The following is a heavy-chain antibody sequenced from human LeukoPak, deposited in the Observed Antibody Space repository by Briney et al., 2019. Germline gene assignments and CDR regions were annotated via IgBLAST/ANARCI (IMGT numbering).Heavy chain of an antibody. V-gene: IGHV1-46*01. Sequence: GASVNVSSAASRYTLTSYYINWVRAAPGQGIEWMGIIKPSDGNTNYAQKFQGRVTMTRDTSTSTLYMQLSSLRSEDTALYYCARGGSDRHYNPFDGWGQGTLVTVSS. D-gene: IGHD3-10*01. CDR3: ARGGSDRHYNPFDG. CDR1: RYTLTSYY. CDR2: IKPSDGNT. J-gene: IGHJ4*02.